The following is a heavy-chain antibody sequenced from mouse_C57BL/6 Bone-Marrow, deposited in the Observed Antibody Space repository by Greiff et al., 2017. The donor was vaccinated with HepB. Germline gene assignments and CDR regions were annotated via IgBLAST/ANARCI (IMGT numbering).Heavy chain of an antibody. Sequence: VQLQQSGPGLAKPSQTLSLTCSVTGYSITSDYWNWIRKFPGNKLEYMGYISYSGSTYYNPSLKSRISITRDTSKNQYYLQLNSVTTEDTATYYCARVHYYYGSSWYFDVWGTGTTVTVSS. V-gene: IGHV3-8*01. J-gene: IGHJ1*03. CDR3: ARVHYYYGSSWYFDV. D-gene: IGHD1-1*01. CDR1: GYSITSDY. CDR2: ISYSGST.